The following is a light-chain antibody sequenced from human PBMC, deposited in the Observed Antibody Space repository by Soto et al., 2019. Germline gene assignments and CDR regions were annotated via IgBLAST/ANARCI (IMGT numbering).Light chain of an antibody. V-gene: IGLV2-8*01. J-gene: IGLJ1*01. CDR1: SSDVGAYNY. CDR3: SSYTGSDVFV. Sequence: QSALAQPPSASGSPGQSVAISCTGTSSDVGAYNYVAWYLQHPGKVPKLMIYEVSKRPSGVPDRFSGSKSGNTASLTVSGLQADDEADYYCSSYTGSDVFVFGTGTKVTVL. CDR2: EVS.